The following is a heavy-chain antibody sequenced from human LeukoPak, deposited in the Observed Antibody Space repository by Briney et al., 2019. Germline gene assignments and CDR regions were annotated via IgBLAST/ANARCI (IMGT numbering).Heavy chain of an antibody. CDR1: GFTFSTYW. V-gene: IGHV3-74*01. Sequence: PGGSLRLSCAASGFTFSTYWMHWVRQVPGKGLVWVSRINNEETAANYADSVQGRFTISRDNAKSMLYLQMDSLRAEDTAVYYCARESTVGPIQTDALDIWGQGTMVTVSS. CDR2: INNEETAA. D-gene: IGHD1-26*01. J-gene: IGHJ3*02. CDR3: ARESTVGPIQTDALDI.